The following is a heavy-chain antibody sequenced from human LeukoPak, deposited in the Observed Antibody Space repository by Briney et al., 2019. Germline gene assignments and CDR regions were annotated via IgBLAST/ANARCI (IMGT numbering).Heavy chain of an antibody. J-gene: IGHJ4*02. CDR1: GLIVSSNY. D-gene: IGHD6-19*01. CDR2: TYRDGNT. Sequence: GGSLRLSCAASGLIVSSNYMSWVRQAPGKGLGWVSITYRDGNTNYADSVKGRFTISRDTSKNTLSLQMNSLRAEDTAVYYCACSGPYSNGGVMTDYWGQGTLVTVSS. V-gene: IGHV3-66*01. CDR3: ACSGPYSNGGVMTDY.